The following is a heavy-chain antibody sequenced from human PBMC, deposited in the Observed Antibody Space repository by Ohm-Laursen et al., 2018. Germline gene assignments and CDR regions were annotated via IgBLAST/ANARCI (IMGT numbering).Heavy chain of an antibody. CDR1: GDSISAHY. CDR3: ARGSNEYGGLYFPH. V-gene: IGHV4-59*11. CDR2: ISYTGYT. Sequence: TLSLTCSVSGDSISAHYWSWIRQPPGKGLEWIGHISYTGYTSYKSSLKSRVTISLDTSRKHFSLRLTSLAAADTAVYYCARGSNEYGGLYFPHWGQGTLVTVSS. J-gene: IGHJ1*01. D-gene: IGHD4-23*01.